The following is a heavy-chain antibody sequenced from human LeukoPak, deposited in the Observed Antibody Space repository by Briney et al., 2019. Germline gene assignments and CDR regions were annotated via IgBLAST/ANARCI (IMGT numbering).Heavy chain of an antibody. J-gene: IGHJ5*02. CDR2: INPSGGST. Sequence: ASVKVSCKASGYTFTSYYMHWVRQAPGQGLEWMGIINPSGGSTSYAQKFQGRVTTTRDTSTSTVYMELSSLRSEDTAVYYCASSPNYCSSTSCYKGGDWFDPWGQGTLVTVSS. CDR3: ASSPNYCSSTSCYKGGDWFDP. D-gene: IGHD2-2*02. V-gene: IGHV1-46*01. CDR1: GYTFTSYY.